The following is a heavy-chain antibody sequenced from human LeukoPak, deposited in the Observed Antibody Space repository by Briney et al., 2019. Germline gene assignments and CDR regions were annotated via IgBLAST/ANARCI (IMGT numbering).Heavy chain of an antibody. CDR3: ARLNGDFSFDY. CDR1: GGSISSTSYY. Sequence: SETLSLTCTVSGGSISSTSYYWGWIRQPPGKGLEWIGSIHYSGSTYYNSSLRSRVTISVDTSNNQFSLNLRSVTAADTAVYYWARLNGDFSFDYWGQGTLVTVSS. V-gene: IGHV4-39*01. D-gene: IGHD4-17*01. CDR2: IHYSGST. J-gene: IGHJ4*02.